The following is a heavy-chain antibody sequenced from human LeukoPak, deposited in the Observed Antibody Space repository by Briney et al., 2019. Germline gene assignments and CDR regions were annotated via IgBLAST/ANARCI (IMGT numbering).Heavy chain of an antibody. V-gene: IGHV3-33*01. CDR3: ARGTGAKRYYFDL. CDR1: GFDLSNYG. CDR2: IWYDGSNR. Sequence: GMSLRLSCAVSGFDLSNYGMHWVRQAPGKGLEWVTVIWYDGSNRYYADSVKGRITISRDTPENTVSLQINNVKVDDTAIYYCARGTGAKRYYFDLWGQGILVTVSS. J-gene: IGHJ4*02.